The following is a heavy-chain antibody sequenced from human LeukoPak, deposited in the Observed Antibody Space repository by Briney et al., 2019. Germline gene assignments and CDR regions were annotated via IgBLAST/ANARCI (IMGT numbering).Heavy chain of an antibody. CDR3: ASSPIHYDFWSGYYDY. Sequence: SETLSLTCTASGGSISSYYWSWIRQPPGKGLEWIGYIYYSGSTNYNPSLKSRVTISVDTSKNQFSLKLSSVTAADTAVYYCASSPIHYDFWSGYYDYWGQGTLVTVSS. V-gene: IGHV4-59*12. J-gene: IGHJ4*02. D-gene: IGHD3-3*01. CDR2: IYYSGST. CDR1: GGSISSYY.